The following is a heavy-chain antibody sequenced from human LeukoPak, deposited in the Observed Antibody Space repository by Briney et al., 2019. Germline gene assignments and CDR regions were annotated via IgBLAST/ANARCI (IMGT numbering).Heavy chain of an antibody. Sequence: PSETLSLTCSVSGGSISSYHGNWIRQPAGKGLEWIGRIHASGSTNYHPALRSRITLSADKSTDQFSLKPRSVTAADTAVYYCARLNPCCGDRPDALDIWGRGTLVTVSS. D-gene: IGHD2-21*02. J-gene: IGHJ3*02. V-gene: IGHV4-4*07. CDR1: GGSISSYH. CDR3: ARLNPCCGDRPDALDI. CDR2: IHASGST.